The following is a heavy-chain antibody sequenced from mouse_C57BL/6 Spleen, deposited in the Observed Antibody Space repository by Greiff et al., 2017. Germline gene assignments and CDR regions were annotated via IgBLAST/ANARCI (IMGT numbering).Heavy chain of an antibody. CDR2: IDPSDSYT. CDR3: ARRGPYDGYDY. V-gene: IGHV1-50*01. CDR1: GYTFTSYW. D-gene: IGHD2-3*01. Sequence: QVQLQQPGAELVKPGASVKLSCKASGYTFTSYWMQWVKQRPGQGLEWIGEIDPSDSYTNYNQKFKGKATLTVDTSSSTAYMQLSSLTSEDSAVYYCARRGPYDGYDYWGQGTTLTVSS. J-gene: IGHJ2*01.